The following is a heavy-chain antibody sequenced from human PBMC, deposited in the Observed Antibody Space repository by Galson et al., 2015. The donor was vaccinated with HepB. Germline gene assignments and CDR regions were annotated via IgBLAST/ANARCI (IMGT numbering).Heavy chain of an antibody. CDR2: ISGSGGST. CDR1: GFTFSSYA. CDR3: AKGGGSGWSHDAFDI. D-gene: IGHD6-19*01. Sequence: SLRLSCTASGFTFSSYAMSWVRQAPGKGLEWVSAISGSGGSTYYADSVKGRFTISRDNSKNTLYLQMNSLRAEDTAVYYCAKGGGSGWSHDAFDIWGQGTMVTVSS. V-gene: IGHV3-23*01. J-gene: IGHJ3*02.